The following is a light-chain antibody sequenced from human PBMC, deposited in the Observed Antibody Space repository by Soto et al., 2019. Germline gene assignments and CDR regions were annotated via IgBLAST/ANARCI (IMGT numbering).Light chain of an antibody. CDR3: QQYAGSPKT. CDR1: QSVSSSY. Sequence: EIVLTQSPGTLSLSPGERATLSCRASQSVSSSYLAWYQQKPGQGPRLLIYGASSRATGIPDRFRGSGSGTAFTLTISRLEPEDFAVYYCQQYAGSPKTFGQGTKVEIK. V-gene: IGKV3-20*01. CDR2: GAS. J-gene: IGKJ1*01.